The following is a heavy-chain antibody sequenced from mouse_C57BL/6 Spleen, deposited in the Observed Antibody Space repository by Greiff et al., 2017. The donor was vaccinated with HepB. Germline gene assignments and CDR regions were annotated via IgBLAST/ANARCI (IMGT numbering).Heavy chain of an antibody. Sequence: EVKVVESGGGLVKPGGSLKLSCAASGFTFSSYTMSWVRQTPEKRLEWVATISGGGGNTYYPDSVKGRFTISRDNAKNTLYLQMSSLRSEDTALYYCARRELVYYAMDYWGQGTSVTVSS. D-gene: IGHD4-1*01. V-gene: IGHV5-9*01. J-gene: IGHJ4*01. CDR2: ISGGGGNT. CDR1: GFTFSSYT. CDR3: ARRELVYYAMDY.